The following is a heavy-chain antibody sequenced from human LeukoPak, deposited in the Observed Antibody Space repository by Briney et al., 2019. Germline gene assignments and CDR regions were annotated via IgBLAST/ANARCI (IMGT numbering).Heavy chain of an antibody. CDR2: IYYSGST. V-gene: IGHV4-59*01. J-gene: IGHJ6*02. D-gene: IGHD3-10*01. Sequence: SETLSLTCTVSGGSISSYYWSWIRQPPGKGLEWIGYIYYSGSTNYNPSLKSRVTISVDTSKNQFSLKLSSVTAADTAVYYCAGEETHDKAPVGTGDYYYGMDVWGQGTTVTVSS. CDR1: GGSISSYY. CDR3: AGEETHDKAPVGTGDYYYGMDV.